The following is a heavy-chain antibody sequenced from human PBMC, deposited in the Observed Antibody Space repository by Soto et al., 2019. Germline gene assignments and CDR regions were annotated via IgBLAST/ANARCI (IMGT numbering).Heavy chain of an antibody. CDR3: ARHYSNYQSPGNGMDV. J-gene: IGHJ6*02. CDR1: GNXFTSDL. D-gene: IGHD4-4*01. CDR2: IDPSDSYT. Sequence: EXLETSCKCSGNXFTSDLVIWVRHMPGKGLEWMGRIDPSDSYTNYRPYFQGQVNISAEKSISTDYLQWSSLKASDPAIYYCARHYSNYQSPGNGMDVWGQGTTGTVSS. V-gene: IGHV5-10-1*01.